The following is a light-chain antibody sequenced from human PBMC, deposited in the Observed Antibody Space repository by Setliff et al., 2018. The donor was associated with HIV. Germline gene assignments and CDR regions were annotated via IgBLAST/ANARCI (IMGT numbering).Light chain of an antibody. CDR2: RNN. V-gene: IGLV1-44*01. CDR3: ATWDDSLNGNG. Sequence: QSVLTQPPSASGTPGQRVTISCSGSSSNIGSNIVNWYQHLPGTAPKLLIYRNNQRPSGVPDRFSGSKSGTSASLAISGLQSEDEADYYCATWDDSLNGNGFGSGTKV. J-gene: IGLJ1*01. CDR1: SSNIGSNI.